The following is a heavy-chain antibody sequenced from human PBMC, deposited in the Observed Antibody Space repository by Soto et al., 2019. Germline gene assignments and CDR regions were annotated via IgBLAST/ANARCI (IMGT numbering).Heavy chain of an antibody. V-gene: IGHV4-59*12. CDR3: ARVRYYDSSIFDY. CDR2: IYYSGST. CDR1: GGSISSYY. D-gene: IGHD3-22*01. Sequence: SETLSLTCTVSGGSISSYYWSWIRQPPGKVLELIGYIYYSGSTNYNPSLKSRVTISVDTSKNQFSLKLSFVTAADTAVYYCARVRYYDSSIFDYWGQGTLVTVSS. J-gene: IGHJ4*02.